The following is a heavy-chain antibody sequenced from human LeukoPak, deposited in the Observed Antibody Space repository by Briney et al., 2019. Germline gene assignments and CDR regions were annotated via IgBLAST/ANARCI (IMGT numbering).Heavy chain of an antibody. Sequence: GGSLRLSCAASGFTVSSNYMSWVRQAPGKGLEWVSVIYSGGSTYYADSVKGRFTISRDNSKNTLYLQMNSLRAEDTAVYYCARTKCYYDSNEGFDPWGQGTLVTVSS. CDR3: ARTKCYYDSNEGFDP. CDR2: IYSGGST. V-gene: IGHV3-53*01. J-gene: IGHJ5*02. D-gene: IGHD3-22*01. CDR1: GFTVSSNY.